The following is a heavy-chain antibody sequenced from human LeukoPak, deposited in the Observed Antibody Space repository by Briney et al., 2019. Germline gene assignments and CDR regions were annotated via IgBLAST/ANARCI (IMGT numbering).Heavy chain of an antibody. Sequence: ASVKVSCKVSGYTLTELSMHWVRQAPGKGLEWMGGFDPKDGETIYAQKFQGRVTMTEDTSTDTAYMELSSLRSEDTAVYYCATAGPYYYGSGLLHAFDIWGQGTMVTVSS. CDR1: GYTLTELS. J-gene: IGHJ3*02. CDR3: ATAGPYYYGSGLLHAFDI. V-gene: IGHV1-24*01. D-gene: IGHD3-10*01. CDR2: FDPKDGET.